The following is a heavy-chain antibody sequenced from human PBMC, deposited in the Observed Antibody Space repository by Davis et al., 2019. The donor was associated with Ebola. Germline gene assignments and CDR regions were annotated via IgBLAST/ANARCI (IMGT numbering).Heavy chain of an antibody. V-gene: IGHV4-34*01. D-gene: IGHD6-13*01. J-gene: IGHJ4*02. CDR1: GGSFSGYY. Sequence: SETLSLTCAVSGGSFSGYYWSWIRQPPGKGLEWIGEINHSGSTNYNPSLKSRVTISVDKSKNQFSLKLSSVTAADTAVYYCARDGGIAAAVDNWGQGTLVTVSS. CDR3: ARDGGIAAAVDN. CDR2: INHSGST.